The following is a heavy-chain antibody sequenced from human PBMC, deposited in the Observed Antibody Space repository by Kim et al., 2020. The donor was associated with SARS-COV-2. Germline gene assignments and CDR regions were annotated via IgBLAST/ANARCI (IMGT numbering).Heavy chain of an antibody. J-gene: IGHJ4*02. Sequence: ASVKVSCKASGYTFTSYDINWVRQATGQGLEWMGWMNPNSGNTGYAQKFQGRVTMTRNTSTSTAYMELSSLRSEDTAVYYCARRYYDSSGYGADYWGQGTLVTVSS. D-gene: IGHD3-22*01. V-gene: IGHV1-8*01. CDR2: MNPNSGNT. CDR3: ARRYYDSSGYGADY. CDR1: GYTFTSYD.